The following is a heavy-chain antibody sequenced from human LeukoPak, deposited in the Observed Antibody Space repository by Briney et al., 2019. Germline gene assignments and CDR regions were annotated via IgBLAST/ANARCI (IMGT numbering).Heavy chain of an antibody. CDR1: GFTFSSYA. D-gene: IGHD1-26*01. V-gene: IGHV3-23*01. J-gene: IGHJ4*02. Sequence: GGSLRLSCAASGFTFSSYAMSWVRQAPGKGLEWVSAISGSGGSTYYADSVKGRFTISRDNTKNSLYLQMNSLRVEDTAVYYCARLVGDRTIYDYWGQGALVTVSS. CDR3: ARLVGDRTIYDY. CDR2: ISGSGGST.